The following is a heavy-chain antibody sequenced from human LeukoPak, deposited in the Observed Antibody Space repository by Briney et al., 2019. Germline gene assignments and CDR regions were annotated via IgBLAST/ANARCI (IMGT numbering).Heavy chain of an antibody. V-gene: IGHV1-2*02. Sequence: PSVKVSCKASGYTFIDYYIHWVRQAPGQGLEWMGWINPKSGGTKYAQKFQGRVTMTSDTSISTAYMELSSLRSDDTAVYYCARYCSGGTCSPIDYWGQGTLVTVSS. CDR3: ARYCSGGTCSPIDY. CDR2: INPKSGGT. CDR1: GYTFIDYY. J-gene: IGHJ4*02. D-gene: IGHD2-15*01.